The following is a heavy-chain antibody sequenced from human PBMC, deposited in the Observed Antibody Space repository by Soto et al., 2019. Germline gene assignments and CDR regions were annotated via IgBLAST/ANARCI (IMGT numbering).Heavy chain of an antibody. V-gene: IGHV3-30*03. Sequence: PGGSLRLSCAASGFTFSRYGMYWVRQAPGKGLECVAVISYDGSNKYYADSVKGRFTISRDNAKNSLYLQMNSLRDEDTAVYYCAREGGSLNWFDPWGQGTLVTVSS. CDR2: ISYDGSNK. J-gene: IGHJ5*02. D-gene: IGHD1-26*01. CDR3: AREGGSLNWFDP. CDR1: GFTFSRYG.